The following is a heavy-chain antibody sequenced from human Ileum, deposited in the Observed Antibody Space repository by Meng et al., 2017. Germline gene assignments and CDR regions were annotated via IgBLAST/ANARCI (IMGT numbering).Heavy chain of an antibody. CDR1: GFTFTSAW. CDR3: VGSFLGY. Sequence: VEDGGGLVEPGGSLVLSCAAFGFTFTSAWMHWVRQAPGKGPEWVCRIKSTPEGGTTEYAAPVKGRFSISRDDSTNTVYLQMNSLKSEDTAVYYCVGSFLGYWGQGTLVTVSS. V-gene: IGHV3-15*01. D-gene: IGHD1-26*01. CDR2: IKSTPEGGTT. J-gene: IGHJ4*02.